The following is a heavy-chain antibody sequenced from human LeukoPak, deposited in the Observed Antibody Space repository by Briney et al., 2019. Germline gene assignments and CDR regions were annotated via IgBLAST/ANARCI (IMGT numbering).Heavy chain of an antibody. J-gene: IGHJ4*02. Sequence: PGRSLRLSCATSAFTFRSYAMTWVRQAPGRGLEWVSSASRSGAATFYADSAKGRFTISRDNSKNTLYLQMYSLRAEDTALYYCARDTLGLPGTRYFFDSWGQGTLVTVSS. CDR2: ASRSGAAT. D-gene: IGHD6-13*01. V-gene: IGHV3-23*01. CDR1: AFTFRSYA. CDR3: ARDTLGLPGTRYFFDS.